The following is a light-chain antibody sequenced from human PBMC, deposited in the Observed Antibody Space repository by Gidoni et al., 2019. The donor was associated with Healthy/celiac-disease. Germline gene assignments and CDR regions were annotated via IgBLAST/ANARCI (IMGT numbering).Light chain of an antibody. V-gene: IGKV3-11*01. CDR3: QSAFT. J-gene: IGKJ3*01. Sequence: EIVLTQSPATLSLSPGERATLSCRASQSVSSYLAWYQQKPGQAPRLLIYDASNRATGIPARFSGSGSGTDFTLTISSLEPEDFAVYYCQSAFTFGPGTKVEIK. CDR2: DAS. CDR1: QSVSSY.